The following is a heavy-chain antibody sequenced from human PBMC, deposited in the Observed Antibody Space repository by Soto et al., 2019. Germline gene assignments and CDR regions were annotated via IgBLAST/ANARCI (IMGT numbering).Heavy chain of an antibody. Sequence: QVQLVQSGAEVKKPGSSVKVSCKASGGTFSSYAICWVRQAPGQGLEWMGRIIPILGIANYAQKFQGRVTITADKSTSSAYMELSSLRSEDTAVYYCARTYCSGGSCYSGPFDYWGQGTLVTVSS. D-gene: IGHD2-15*01. CDR2: IIPILGIA. V-gene: IGHV1-69*02. J-gene: IGHJ4*02. CDR1: GGTFSSYA. CDR3: ARTYCSGGSCYSGPFDY.